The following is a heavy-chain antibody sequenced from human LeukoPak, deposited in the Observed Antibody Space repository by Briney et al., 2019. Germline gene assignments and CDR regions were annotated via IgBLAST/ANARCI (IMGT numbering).Heavy chain of an antibody. CDR1: GFTFSSYA. CDR3: ARIGMATISYFDY. V-gene: IGHV3-7*01. J-gene: IGHJ4*02. D-gene: IGHD5-24*01. CDR2: IKLDGSEK. Sequence: GGSLRLSCAASGFTFSSYAMSWVRQAPGKGLEWVANIKLDGSEKYYVDSVKGRFTISRDSGKNSLYLQMNSLRAEDTAVYFCARIGMATISYFDYWGQGTLVTVSS.